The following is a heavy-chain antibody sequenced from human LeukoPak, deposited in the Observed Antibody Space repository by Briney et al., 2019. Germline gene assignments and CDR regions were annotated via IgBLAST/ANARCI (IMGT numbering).Heavy chain of an antibody. V-gene: IGHV3-23*01. D-gene: IGHD3-10*01. Sequence: GGSLRLSCAAFGFTFSSYAMSWVRQAPGKGLEWVSAISGSGGSTYYADSVKGRFTISRDNSKNTLYLQMNSLRSEDTAVYYCARGFGELLPFDYWGQGTLVTVSS. J-gene: IGHJ4*02. CDR3: ARGFGELLPFDY. CDR2: ISGSGGST. CDR1: GFTFSSYA.